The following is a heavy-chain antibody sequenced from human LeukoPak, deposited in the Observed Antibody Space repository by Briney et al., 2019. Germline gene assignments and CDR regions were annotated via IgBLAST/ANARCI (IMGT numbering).Heavy chain of an antibody. J-gene: IGHJ4*02. CDR2: IYYSGNT. Sequence: SQTLSLTCTVSGGSISSDDYYWNWIRQPPGKGLEWIGYIYYSGNTYYTPSLKSRISISLDTSKNQFSLMLTSVTAADTAVYYCARTRLYDIVTGYFDSWGQGTRVTVSS. CDR1: GGSISSDDYY. CDR3: ARTRLYDIVTGYFDS. V-gene: IGHV4-30-4*01. D-gene: IGHD3-9*01.